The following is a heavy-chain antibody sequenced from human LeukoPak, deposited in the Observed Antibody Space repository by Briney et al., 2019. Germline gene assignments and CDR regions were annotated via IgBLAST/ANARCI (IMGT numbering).Heavy chain of an antibody. V-gene: IGHV4-61*08. CDR1: GGSISSGDYY. D-gene: IGHD1-20*01. CDR2: IYYSGST. CDR3: ARGGLDGYNWNEPFFDY. J-gene: IGHJ4*02. Sequence: SETLSLTCTVSGGSISSGDYYWSWIRQPPGKGLEWIGYIYYSGSTNYNPSLKSRVTISVDTSKNQFSLKLSSVTAADTAVYYCARGGLDGYNWNEPFFDYWGQGTLVTVSS.